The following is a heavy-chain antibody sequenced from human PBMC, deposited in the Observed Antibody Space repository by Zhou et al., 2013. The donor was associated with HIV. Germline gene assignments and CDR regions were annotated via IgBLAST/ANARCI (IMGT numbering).Heavy chain of an antibody. CDR3: ARPYCSGGSCYFEYFQY. CDR2: INPNSGGT. V-gene: IGHV1-2*02. J-gene: IGHJ1*01. CDR1: GYTFTGYY. Sequence: VQLVQSGAEVKKPGASVKVSCKTSGYTFTGYYMHWVRQAPGRGLEWMGWINPNSGGTNYAQKFQGRVTMTRDTSISTAYMELSRLRSDDTAVYYCARPYCSGGSCYFEYFQYWGQGTLVTVSS. D-gene: IGHD2-15*01.